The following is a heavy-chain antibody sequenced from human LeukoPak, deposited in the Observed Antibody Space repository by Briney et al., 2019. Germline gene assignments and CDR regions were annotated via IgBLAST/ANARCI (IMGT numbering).Heavy chain of an antibody. CDR1: GFTFSSYS. J-gene: IGHJ5*02. D-gene: IGHD5-18*01. V-gene: IGHV3-48*01. CDR3: ARDYGIQLWSEGWDNWFDP. Sequence: GGSLRLSCAASGFTFSSYSMNWVRQAPGKGLEWVSHISSGSGSISYADSVKGRFTISRDNAKNSLYLQMNSLRAEDTAVYYCARDYGIQLWSEGWDNWFDPWGQGTLVTVSS. CDR2: ISSGSGSI.